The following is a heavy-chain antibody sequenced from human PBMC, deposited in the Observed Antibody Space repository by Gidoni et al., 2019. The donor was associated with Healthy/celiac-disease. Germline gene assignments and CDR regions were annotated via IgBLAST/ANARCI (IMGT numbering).Heavy chain of an antibody. Sequence: QVQLQQWGAGLLKPSETLSLTCAVYGGSFSGYYWSWIRQPPGKGLERIGEINHSGSTNYNPSLKSRVTISVDTSKNQFSLKLSSVTAADTAVYYCARVIRVGDFWSGYKYYFDYWGQGTLVTVSS. CDR2: INHSGST. V-gene: IGHV4-34*01. D-gene: IGHD3-3*01. CDR3: ARVIRVGDFWSGYKYYFDY. CDR1: GGSFSGYY. J-gene: IGHJ4*02.